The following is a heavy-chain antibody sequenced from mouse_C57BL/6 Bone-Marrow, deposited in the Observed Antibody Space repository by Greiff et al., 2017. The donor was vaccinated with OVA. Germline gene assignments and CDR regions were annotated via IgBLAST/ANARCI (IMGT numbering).Heavy chain of an antibody. Sequence: EVQRVESEGGLVQPGSSMKLSCTASGFTFSDYYMAWVRQVPEKGLEWVANINYDGSSTYYLNSLKSRFIISRDNAKNILYLQMSSLKSEDTATYYCARDGDYYGSSYDAMDYWGQGTSVTVSS. J-gene: IGHJ4*01. CDR2: INYDGSST. V-gene: IGHV5-16*01. D-gene: IGHD1-1*01. CDR3: ARDGDYYGSSYDAMDY. CDR1: GFTFSDYY.